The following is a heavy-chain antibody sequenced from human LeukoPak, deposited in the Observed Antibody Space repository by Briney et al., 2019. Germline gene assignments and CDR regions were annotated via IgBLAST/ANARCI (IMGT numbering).Heavy chain of an antibody. Sequence: GASVKVSCKASGYTFTGYYMHWVRQAPGQGLEWMGWINPNSGGTNYAQKFQGRVTMTRDTSISTAYMELSRLRSDDTAVYYCASSYCLNCGGDLDYYYMDVWGKGTTVTVSS. CDR1: GYTFTGYY. CDR3: ASSYCLNCGGDLDYYYMDV. V-gene: IGHV1-2*02. J-gene: IGHJ6*03. D-gene: IGHD2-21*01. CDR2: INPNSGGT.